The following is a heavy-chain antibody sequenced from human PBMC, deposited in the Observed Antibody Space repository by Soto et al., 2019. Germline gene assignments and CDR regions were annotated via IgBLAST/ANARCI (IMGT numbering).Heavy chain of an antibody. CDR2: IYYSGST. Sequence: SETLSLTCTFSCGSIISGDYYWSWIRQPPGKGLEWIGYIYYSGSTYYNPSLKSRVTISVDTSENQFSLKLSSVTAADTAVYYCARRGGPSSSSWYVVDYWGQGTLVTVSS. CDR1: CGSIISGDYY. CDR3: ARRGGPSSSSWYVVDY. V-gene: IGHV4-30-4*01. D-gene: IGHD6-13*01. J-gene: IGHJ4*02.